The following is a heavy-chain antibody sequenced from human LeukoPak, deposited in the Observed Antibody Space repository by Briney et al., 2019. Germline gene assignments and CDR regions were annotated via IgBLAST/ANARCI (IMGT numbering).Heavy chain of an antibody. V-gene: IGHV3-48*01. CDR2: ISSSSSTI. D-gene: IGHD3-10*01. CDR1: GFTFSSYS. Sequence: PGGSLRLSCAASGFTFSSYSMNWVRQAPGKGLEWVSYISSSSSTIYYADSVKGRFTISRDNAKNSLYLQMNSLRAEDTAVYYCARGRWFGEFDAFDIWGQGTMVTVSS. J-gene: IGHJ3*02. CDR3: ARGRWFGEFDAFDI.